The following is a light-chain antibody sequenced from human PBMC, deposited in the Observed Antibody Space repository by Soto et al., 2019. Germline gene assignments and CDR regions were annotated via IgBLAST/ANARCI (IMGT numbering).Light chain of an antibody. Sequence: EVVLTQSPGTLSLSPGDRATLSCRASQSVRSNYLAWYQQKPGQAPRLLIFGASSRATGIPDRFSGSESGTDFSLTISRLEPEDFAVYYCQQYGASPETFGPGTKVDIK. CDR1: QSVRSNY. V-gene: IGKV3-20*01. J-gene: IGKJ3*01. CDR3: QQYGASPET. CDR2: GAS.